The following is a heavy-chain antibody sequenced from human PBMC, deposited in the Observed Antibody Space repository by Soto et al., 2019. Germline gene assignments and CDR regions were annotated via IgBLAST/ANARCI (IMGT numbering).Heavy chain of an antibody. CDR2: ISAYNGDT. CDR3: AREGGSNSWYGVGYYYYGMDV. CDR1: GYTFTNYA. V-gene: IGHV1-18*04. D-gene: IGHD6-13*01. Sequence: ASVKVSCKASGYTFTNYAISWVRQAPGQGLEWMGWISAYNGDTKYAQKLQGRVTMTTDTSTTTAYMELRSLRSDDAAVYFCAREGGSNSWYGVGYYYYGMDVWGQGTTVTVSS. J-gene: IGHJ6*02.